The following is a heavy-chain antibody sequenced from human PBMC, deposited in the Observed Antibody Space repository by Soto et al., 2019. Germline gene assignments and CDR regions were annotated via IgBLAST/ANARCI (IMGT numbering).Heavy chain of an antibody. D-gene: IGHD6-6*01. J-gene: IGHJ6*02. CDR1: GYTFTSYG. Sequence: QVQLVQSGAEVKKPGASVKVSCKASGYTFTSYGISWVRQAPGQGLEWMGWISAYNGNTNYAQKLQGRVNMTTDTSTSTAYMGLRSLRSDDTAVYYCARDSSSSVYYYYGMDVWGQGTTVTVSS. CDR3: ARDSSSSVYYYYGMDV. CDR2: ISAYNGNT. V-gene: IGHV1-18*01.